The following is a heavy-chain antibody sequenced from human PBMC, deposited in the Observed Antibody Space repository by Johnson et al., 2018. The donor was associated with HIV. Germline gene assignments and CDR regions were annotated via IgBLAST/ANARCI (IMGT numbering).Heavy chain of an antibody. CDR3: AKEDPWRRAFDI. V-gene: IGHV3-7*01. J-gene: IGHJ3*02. D-gene: IGHD1-1*01. CDR1: GFIFSRSW. Sequence: MLLVESGGGLVQPGGSLRLSCAASGFIFSRSWMHWVRQAPGKGLEWVANIKQDGSEKYYVDSVKGRFTISRDNAKNSLYLQMNGLRPEDTAVYYCAKEDPWRRAFDIWGQGTMVTVSS. CDR2: IKQDGSEK.